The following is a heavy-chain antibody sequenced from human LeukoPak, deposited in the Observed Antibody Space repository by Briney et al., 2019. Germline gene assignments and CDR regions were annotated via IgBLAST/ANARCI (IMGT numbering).Heavy chain of an antibody. Sequence: GASVKVSCKASGYTFIGYYMHWVRQAPGQGLEWMGWINPNSGGTNYAQNFQGRVTMTRDTSISAAYMELSRLRSNDTAVYYCARGHTKGGATGGGDLHNWGQGTLVTVSS. CDR3: ARGHTKGGATGGGDLHN. CDR2: INPNSGGT. CDR1: GYTFIGYY. V-gene: IGHV1-2*02. D-gene: IGHD1-26*01. J-gene: IGHJ4*02.